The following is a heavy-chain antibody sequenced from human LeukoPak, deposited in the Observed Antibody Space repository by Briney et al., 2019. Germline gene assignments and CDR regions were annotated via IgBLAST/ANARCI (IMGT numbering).Heavy chain of an antibody. J-gene: IGHJ4*02. Sequence: GESLKISCKASGYTFTNYWIGWVRQKPGKGLEWMGIIYPGDSDTSYSPSFQGQVTISADKSISTAYLQWSSLQASDTAMYYCARGGIAAAGFDYWGQGTLVTVSS. CDR1: GYTFTNYW. CDR3: ARGGIAAAGFDY. CDR2: IYPGDSDT. D-gene: IGHD6-13*01. V-gene: IGHV5-51*01.